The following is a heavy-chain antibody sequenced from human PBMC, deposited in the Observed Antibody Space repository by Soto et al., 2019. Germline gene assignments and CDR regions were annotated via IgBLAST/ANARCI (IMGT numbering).Heavy chain of an antibody. Sequence: GGSLRLSCAASGFTLSTHGMHWVRQAPGTGLEWVALMWFEGSDEYYADSVKGRFTISRDSSKSTLYLQMNSLRSGDTAVYYCARALSGYCSGESCASAPDYCYGMDGWGQGTTVTVSS. CDR1: GFTLSTHG. J-gene: IGHJ6*02. D-gene: IGHD2-15*01. CDR3: ARALSGYCSGESCASAPDYCYGMDG. CDR2: MWFEGSDE. V-gene: IGHV3-33*01.